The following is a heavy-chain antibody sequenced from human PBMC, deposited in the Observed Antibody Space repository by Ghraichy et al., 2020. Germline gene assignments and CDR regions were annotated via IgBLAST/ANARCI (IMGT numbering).Heavy chain of an antibody. CDR1: GFTFNSYG. D-gene: IGHD2-15*01. CDR2: IRFDGSLK. V-gene: IGHV3-30*02. J-gene: IGHJ4*02. CDR3: AKGLYCSGGSCYSFYFDY. Sequence: GGSLRLSCAASGFTFNSYGMHWVRQAPGKGLEWVAYIRFDGSLKYYADSVKGRFTISRDNSKNTLYLQMNSLRAEDTAIYYCAKGLYCSGGSCYSFYFDYWGQGTLVTVSS.